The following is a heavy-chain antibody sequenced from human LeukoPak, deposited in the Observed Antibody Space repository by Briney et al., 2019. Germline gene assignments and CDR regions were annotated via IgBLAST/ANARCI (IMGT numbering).Heavy chain of an antibody. V-gene: IGHV1-8*01. D-gene: IGHD3-22*01. CDR2: MNPNSGNT. CDR3: ARVRRIWVYYYDSSGYPALFDY. Sequence: GASVKVSCKASGYTFTSYDINWVRQATGQGLEWMGWMNPNSGNTGYAQKFQGRVTMTRNTSISTAYMELSSLRSEDTAVYYCARVRRIWVYYYDSSGYPALFDYWGQGTLVTVSS. CDR1: GYTFTSYD. J-gene: IGHJ4*02.